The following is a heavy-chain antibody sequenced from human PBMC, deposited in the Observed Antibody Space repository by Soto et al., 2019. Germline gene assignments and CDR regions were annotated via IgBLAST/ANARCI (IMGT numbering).Heavy chain of an antibody. V-gene: IGHV1-69*12. CDR1: GDTFTSYA. J-gene: IGHJ5*02. D-gene: IGHD6-13*01. Sequence: QAQLVQSGAEVKKPGSSVKVSCKASGDTFTSYAISWVRQAPGQGLEWMGGLIPVFGTPDYAQQFQGRVTITADESTSTAYMELTSLRFEDTAVYYCATWGIATEEWGSWGQGTLVTVSS. CDR2: LIPVFGTP. CDR3: ATWGIATEEWGS.